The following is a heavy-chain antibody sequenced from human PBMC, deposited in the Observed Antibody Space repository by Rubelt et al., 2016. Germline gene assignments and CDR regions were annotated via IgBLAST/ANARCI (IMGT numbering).Heavy chain of an antibody. V-gene: IGHV4-38-2*02. CDR3: ARGCSGGSCRRNSTPQEV. CDR2: TYYSGST. CDR1: GYSISSGYY. D-gene: IGHD2-15*01. Sequence: QVQLQESGPGLVKPSETLSLTCTVSGYSISSGYYWGWIRPPPGQGLEWIVYTYYSGSTTYNPSPKGSVTILVETAEDQFSRKLSSVTAADTAVYDCARGCSGGSCRRNSTPQEVWGQGTTVTVSS. J-gene: IGHJ6*02.